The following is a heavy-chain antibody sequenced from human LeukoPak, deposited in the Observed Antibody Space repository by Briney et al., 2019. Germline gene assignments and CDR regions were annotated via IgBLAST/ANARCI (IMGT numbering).Heavy chain of an antibody. J-gene: IGHJ4*02. Sequence: ASVKVSCKASGYTFTGHYMHWVRQAPGQGLEWMGLINPNSVGTNYAQKFQGRVTMTRDTSISTAYMELSSLTSDDTAVYYCARGGSSGRYTLDYWGQGTLVTVSS. CDR3: ARGGSSGRYTLDY. V-gene: IGHV1-2*06. CDR2: INPNSVGT. D-gene: IGHD6-19*01. CDR1: GYTFTGHY.